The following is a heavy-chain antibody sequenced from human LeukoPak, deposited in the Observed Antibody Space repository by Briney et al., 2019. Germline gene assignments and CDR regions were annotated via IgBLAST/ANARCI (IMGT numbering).Heavy chain of an antibody. V-gene: IGHV4-34*01. D-gene: IGHD6-6*01. J-gene: IGHJ4*02. Sequence: SETLSLTCAVYGGSFSGYYWSWIRQPPGKGLEWIGEINHSGSTNYNPSLKSRVTISVDTSKNQFSLKLSSVTAADTAVYYCARGGCSSSSPLDYWGQGTLVTVSS. CDR3: ARGGCSSSSPLDY. CDR2: INHSGST. CDR1: GGSFSGYY.